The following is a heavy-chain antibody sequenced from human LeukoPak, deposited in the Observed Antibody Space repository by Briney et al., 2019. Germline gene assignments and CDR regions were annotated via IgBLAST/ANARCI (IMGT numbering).Heavy chain of an antibody. CDR3: ARDVPPLFDY. Sequence: PGGSLRLSCAASGFTFSSYAMHWVRQAQGKGLEWVAVISYDGSNKYYADSVKGRFTISRDNSKNTLYLQMNSLRAEDTAVYYCARDVPPLFDYWGQGTLVTVSS. J-gene: IGHJ4*02. CDR1: GFTFSSYA. V-gene: IGHV3-30*04. CDR2: ISYDGSNK.